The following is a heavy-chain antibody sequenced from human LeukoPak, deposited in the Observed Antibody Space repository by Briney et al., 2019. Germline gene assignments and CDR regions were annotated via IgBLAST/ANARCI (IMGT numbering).Heavy chain of an antibody. CDR2: INWNGGST. J-gene: IGHJ3*02. V-gene: IGHV3-20*04. CDR1: GSTFDDYG. D-gene: IGHD6-19*01. CDR3: AGPIWYSSGWYAFDI. Sequence: GGSLRLSCAASGSTFDDYGMSWVRQAPGKGLEWVSGINWNGGSTGYADSVKGRFTISRDNAKNSLYLQMNSLRAEDTALYYCAGPIWYSSGWYAFDIWGQGTMVTVSS.